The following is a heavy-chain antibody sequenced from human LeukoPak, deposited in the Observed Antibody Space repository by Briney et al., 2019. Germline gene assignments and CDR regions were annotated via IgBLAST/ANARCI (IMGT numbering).Heavy chain of an antibody. V-gene: IGHV1-2*02. Sequence: ASVKVSCKASGYTFTGYYMHWVRQAPGQGLEWMGWINPNSGGTNYAQKFQGRVTMTRDTSISTAYMELSRLRSDDTAVYYCARAQRGDYGAYSNWFDPWGQGTLVTVSS. J-gene: IGHJ5*02. CDR2: INPNSGGT. CDR1: GYTFTGYY. D-gene: IGHD4-17*01. CDR3: ARAQRGDYGAYSNWFDP.